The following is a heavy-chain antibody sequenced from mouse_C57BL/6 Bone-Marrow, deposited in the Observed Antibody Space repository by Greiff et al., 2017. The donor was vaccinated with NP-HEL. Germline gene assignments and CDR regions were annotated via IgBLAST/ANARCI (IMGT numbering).Heavy chain of an antibody. D-gene: IGHD2-5*01. CDR3: ERQGYYSNDGAY. CDR2: ISSGGSYT. Sequence: EVQLVESGGDLVKPGGSLKLSCAASGFTFSSYGMSWVRQTPDKRLEWVATISSGGSYTYYPDSVKGRFTISRDNAKNTLYLQMSSLKSEDTAMYYCERQGYYSNDGAYWGQGTLVTVSA. J-gene: IGHJ3*01. CDR1: GFTFSSYG. V-gene: IGHV5-6*01.